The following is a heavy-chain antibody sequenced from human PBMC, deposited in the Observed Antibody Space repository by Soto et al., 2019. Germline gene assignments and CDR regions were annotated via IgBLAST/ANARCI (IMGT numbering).Heavy chain of an antibody. V-gene: IGHV3-7*01. D-gene: IGHD5-12*01. Sequence: EGQLVESGGGLVQPGGSLRLSCVASGFTFSTYWMSWVRQAPGKGLEWVANIIQDGSAKYYVDSVKGRFTISRDNAKNSLYLQMNSLGPEDTAVYYCVHPQVFTTIKGGYWGQGTLVTVSS. CDR2: IIQDGSAK. CDR3: VHPQVFTTIKGGY. CDR1: GFTFSTYW. J-gene: IGHJ4*02.